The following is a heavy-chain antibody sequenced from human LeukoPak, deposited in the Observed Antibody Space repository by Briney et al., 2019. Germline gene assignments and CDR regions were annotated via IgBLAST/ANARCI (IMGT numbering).Heavy chain of an antibody. CDR2: IYYSGST. Sequence: SETLSLTCTVSGGSISGGGYYWRWIRQHPGKGLEWIGYIYYSGSTYYNPSLKSRVTISVDTSKNQFSLKLSSVTAADTAVYYCARTVVAEMTRWFDPWGQGTLVTVSS. CDR1: GGSISGGGYY. J-gene: IGHJ5*02. D-gene: IGHD2-15*01. V-gene: IGHV4-31*03. CDR3: ARTVVAEMTRWFDP.